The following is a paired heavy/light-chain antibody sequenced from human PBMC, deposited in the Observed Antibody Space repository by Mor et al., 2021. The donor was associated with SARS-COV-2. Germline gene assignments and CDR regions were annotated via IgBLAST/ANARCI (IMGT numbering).Light chain of an antibody. Sequence: DIQVTQSPSSLSASVGDRVTITCRASQTINSYLNWYQQKPGEAPKLLIYGASSLQTGVPSRFSGSGSGTDFALIISSLQPEDFATYYCQQTYITPPWTFGQGTRV. CDR3: QQTYITPPWT. V-gene: IGKV1-39*01. CDR2: GAS. J-gene: IGKJ1*01. CDR1: QTINSY.
Heavy chain of an antibody. CDR2: ISDDGSEE. V-gene: IGHV3-30*04. CDR1: GFSLSNYA. J-gene: IGHJ4*02. Sequence: QVQLVESGGRVVQPGRSLRLSCAASGFSLSNYAMHWVRQAPGKGLEWVAVISDDGSEEYFADSVKGRFTISRDNFKNTLYLQMNSLTSDDTGVYYCARVEGLRGWRQRAFDYWGQGTLVTVSS. D-gene: IGHD2-21*02. CDR3: ARVEGLRGWRQRAFDY.